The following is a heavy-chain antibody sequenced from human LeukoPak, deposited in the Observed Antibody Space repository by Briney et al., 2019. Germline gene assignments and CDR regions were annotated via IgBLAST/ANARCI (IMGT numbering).Heavy chain of an antibody. CDR3: AREHPGGAAAGTKYQNY. J-gene: IGHJ4*02. CDR1: GGSISSSSYY. V-gene: IGHV4-39*07. Sequence: SETLSLTCTVPGGSISSSSYYWGWIRQPPGKGLEWIGSIYYSGSTYYNPSLKSRVTISVDTSKNQFSLKLSSVTAADTAVYYCAREHPGGAAAGTKYQNYWGQGTLVTVSS. CDR2: IYYSGST. D-gene: IGHD6-13*01.